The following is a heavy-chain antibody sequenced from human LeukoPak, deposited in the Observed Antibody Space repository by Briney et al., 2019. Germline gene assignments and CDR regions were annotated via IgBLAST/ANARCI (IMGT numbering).Heavy chain of an antibody. CDR3: ARDYGVAAADFDY. CDR2: IKQDGSEK. V-gene: IGHV3-7*01. CDR1: GFTFSSYW. J-gene: IGHJ4*02. D-gene: IGHD6-13*01. Sequence: GGSLRLSCAASGFTFSSYWMSWVRQAPGKGLEWVANIKQDGSEKYYVDSVKGRFTISRDNAKNSLYLQMNSLRAEDTAVYYCARDYGVAAADFDYWGQGTLVTVSS.